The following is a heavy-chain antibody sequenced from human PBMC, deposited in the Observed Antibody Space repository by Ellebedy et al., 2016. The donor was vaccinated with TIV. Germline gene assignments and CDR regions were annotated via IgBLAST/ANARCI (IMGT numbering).Heavy chain of an antibody. V-gene: IGHV4-59*12. D-gene: IGHD3-10*01. J-gene: IGHJ5*02. Sequence: SETLSLTCTVSGASIRTSYWTWIRQPPGKGLEWIGQVYYTGTTNYSPSLQSRVTISVDTSKNQFSLKLNSVTAADTAVYFCARVGLRFGELSTWKWFDPWGQGTLVTVSS. CDR3: ARVGLRFGELSTWKWFDP. CDR2: VYYTGTT. CDR1: GASIRTSY.